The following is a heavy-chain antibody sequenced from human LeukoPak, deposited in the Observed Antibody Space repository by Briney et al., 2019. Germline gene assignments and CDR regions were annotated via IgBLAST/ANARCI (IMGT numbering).Heavy chain of an antibody. CDR2: IFYSGNT. CDR3: ARVFRRDRYFDH. Sequence: PSETLSLTCTVSGYSITTYYWSWIRQPPGKGLEWIGYIFYSGNTDYNPSLKSRVTISVDTSKNQFSLRLDSVTAADTAVYYCARVFRRDRYFDHWGQGTLVTVSS. D-gene: IGHD5-24*01. J-gene: IGHJ4*02. V-gene: IGHV4-59*01. CDR1: GYSITTYY.